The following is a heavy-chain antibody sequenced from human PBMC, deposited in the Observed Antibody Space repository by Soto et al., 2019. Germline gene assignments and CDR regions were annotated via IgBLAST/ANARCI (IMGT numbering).Heavy chain of an antibody. V-gene: IGHV3-23*01. J-gene: IGHJ4*02. CDR3: VKPESSSGWGKYLDY. CDR1: GFLFNTYA. Sequence: EVQLLESGGGLVQPGGSLRLSCAGSGFLFNTYAMNWVRQAPGKGLEWVSAISDGGATTYYADSVKGRFAMSRDRSQNTLYLQMNSLRAEDTAVYYCVKPESSSGWGKYLDYWGQGTLVTVSS. CDR2: ISDGGATT. D-gene: IGHD6-19*01.